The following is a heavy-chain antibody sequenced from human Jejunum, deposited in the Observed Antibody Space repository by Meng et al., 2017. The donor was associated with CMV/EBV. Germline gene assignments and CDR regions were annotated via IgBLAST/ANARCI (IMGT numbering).Heavy chain of an antibody. V-gene: IGHV3-23*01. D-gene: IGHD5-18*01. Sequence: ASGFTFDDYGMSWVRQAPGKGLEWVAGLDYGGGRTYYGDSVKGRFIISRDNSQNRVYLQMTSLRDEDTAIYYCARDLGYISAFDVWGQGTLVTVSS. J-gene: IGHJ4*02. CDR1: GFTFDDYG. CDR3: ARDLGYISAFDV. CDR2: LDYGGGRT.